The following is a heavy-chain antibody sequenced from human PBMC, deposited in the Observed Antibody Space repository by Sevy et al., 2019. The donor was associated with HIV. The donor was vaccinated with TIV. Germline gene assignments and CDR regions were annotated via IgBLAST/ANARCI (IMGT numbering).Heavy chain of an antibody. Sequence: GGSLRLSCTASGFTFSNHAMHWVRQGPGKGPEWVAFIRNEGSHEYNADSVKGRFTISRDNSKNTLYLQMNSLRPEDTAVYYCARDRKVLLVVYAIPFDAFDIWGQGTMVTVSS. CDR3: ARDRKVLLVVYAIPFDAFDI. CDR2: IRNEGSHE. J-gene: IGHJ3*02. D-gene: IGHD2-8*02. V-gene: IGHV3-30*02. CDR1: GFTFSNHA.